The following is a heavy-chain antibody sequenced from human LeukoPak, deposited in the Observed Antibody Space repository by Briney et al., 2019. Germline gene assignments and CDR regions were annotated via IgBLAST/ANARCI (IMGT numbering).Heavy chain of an antibody. J-gene: IGHJ4*02. CDR2: IWYDGSNK. CDR1: GFTFSCYG. CDR3: ARVSRYCTNGVCPSDY. V-gene: IGHV3-33*01. Sequence: GRSVRLSCVGSGFTFSCYGMHWVRQAPGKGLEGVAVIWYDGSNKYYADSVKGRFTISRDNSKNTLYLQMNSLRAEDTAVYYCARVSRYCTNGVCPSDYWGQGTLVTVSS. D-gene: IGHD2-8*01.